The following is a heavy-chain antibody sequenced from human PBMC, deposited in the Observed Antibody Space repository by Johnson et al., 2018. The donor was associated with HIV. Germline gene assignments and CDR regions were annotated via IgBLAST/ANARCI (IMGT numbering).Heavy chain of an antibody. D-gene: IGHD6-13*01. CDR1: GFSFNNYA. CDR3: AKGAAAAGPDAFDI. CDR2: IGYDGSNK. V-gene: IGHV3-30*04. Sequence: QVQLVESGGGVVQPGRSLRLSCGASGFSFNNYAMHWVRQAPGKGLEWVAVIGYDGSNKYYADSVKGGFTISRDNSKNTLYLQMNSLRAEDTAVYYCAKGAAAAGPDAFDIWGQGTMVTVSS. J-gene: IGHJ3*02.